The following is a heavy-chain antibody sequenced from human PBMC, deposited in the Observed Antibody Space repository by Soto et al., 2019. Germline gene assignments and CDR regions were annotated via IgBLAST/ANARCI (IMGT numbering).Heavy chain of an antibody. CDR3: ARHEPGYGDYDYYYGMDV. J-gene: IGHJ6*02. D-gene: IGHD4-17*01. V-gene: IGHV5-51*01. CDR1: GYSFTSYW. Sequence: GESLKISCKGSGYSFTSYWIGWVRQMPGKGLEWMGIIYPGDSDTRYSPSFQGQVTISADKSTSTAYLQWSSLKASDTDMYYCARHEPGYGDYDYYYGMDVWGQGTTVTVSS. CDR2: IYPGDSDT.